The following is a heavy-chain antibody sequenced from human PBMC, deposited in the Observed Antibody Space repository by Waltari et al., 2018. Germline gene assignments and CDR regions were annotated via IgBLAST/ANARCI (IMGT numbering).Heavy chain of an antibody. D-gene: IGHD2-21*02. Sequence: QVQLQESGPSLLKPSETLSLICTVSGGSISGFYWSWVRQPPGKGLDWIGYIYSTGRTNFNPSLKRRVTMSVDTSKNQFSLKLSSVTAADTAFYYCARGGGGDWEWFDPWGQGTLVTVSS. CDR1: GGSISGFY. V-gene: IGHV4-59*01. CDR2: IYSTGRT. CDR3: ARGGGGDWEWFDP. J-gene: IGHJ5*02.